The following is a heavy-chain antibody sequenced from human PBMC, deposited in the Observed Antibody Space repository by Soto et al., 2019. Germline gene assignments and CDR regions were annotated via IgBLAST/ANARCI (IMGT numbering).Heavy chain of an antibody. CDR1: GYTFTNYG. J-gene: IGHJ4*02. Sequence: QVQLVQSGAEVKQPGASVKVSCKASGYTFTNYGIHWVRQAPRQRLEWMGWIYAGNGNTKYSQKFQGRVTITRDTSASTAYMELSSLRSEDTAVYYCARDVFWSGYPWGQGTLVTVSS. CDR2: IYAGNGNT. V-gene: IGHV1-3*01. CDR3: ARDVFWSGYP. D-gene: IGHD3-3*01.